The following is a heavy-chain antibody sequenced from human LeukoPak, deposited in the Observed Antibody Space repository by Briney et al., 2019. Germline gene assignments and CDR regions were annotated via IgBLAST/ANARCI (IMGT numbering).Heavy chain of an antibody. J-gene: IGHJ2*01. V-gene: IGHV3-53*01. D-gene: IGHD3-10*01. Sequence: PGGSLRLSCAASGFTFSDYYMSWIRQAPGKGLEWVSVIYSGGSTYYADSVKGRFTISRDNSKNTLYLQMNSLRAEDTAVYYCAREIRDWYFDLWGRGTLVTVSS. CDR1: GFTFSDYY. CDR2: IYSGGST. CDR3: AREIRDWYFDL.